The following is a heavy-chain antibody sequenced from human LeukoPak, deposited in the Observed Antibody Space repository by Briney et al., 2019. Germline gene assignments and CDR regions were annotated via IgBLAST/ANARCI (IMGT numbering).Heavy chain of an antibody. CDR3: TRSIAAAGPYYYYYYGMDV. D-gene: IGHD6-13*01. V-gene: IGHV3-13*01. CDR1: GFTCSSYD. Sequence: GGSLRLSCAASGFTCSSYDMHWVRQATGKGLEWVSAIGTAGDTYYPGSVKGRFTISRENAKNSLYLQMNSLRAGDTAVYYCTRSIAAAGPYYYYYYGMDVWGQGTTVTVSS. J-gene: IGHJ6*02. CDR2: IGTAGDT.